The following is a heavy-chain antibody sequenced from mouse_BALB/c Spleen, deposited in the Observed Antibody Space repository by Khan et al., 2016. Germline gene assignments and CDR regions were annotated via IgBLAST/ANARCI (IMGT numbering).Heavy chain of an antibody. J-gene: IGHJ3*01. CDR3: ARRDYDDGAWFAY. CDR2: ISYSGST. CDR1: GYSITSDYA. V-gene: IGHV3-2*02. D-gene: IGHD2-4*01. Sequence: EVQLQESGPGLVKPSQSLSLTCTVTGYSITSDYAWNWIRQFPGNTLEWMGYISYSGSTSYNPSPKSRISITRDPSKNQFFLQLNSVTTEDTATYYCARRDYDDGAWFAYWGQGTLVTVSA.